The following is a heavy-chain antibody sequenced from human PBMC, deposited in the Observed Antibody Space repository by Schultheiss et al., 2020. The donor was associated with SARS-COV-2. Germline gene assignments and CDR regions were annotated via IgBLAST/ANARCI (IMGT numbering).Heavy chain of an antibody. J-gene: IGHJ5*02. CDR1: GYTFTSYG. CDR3: ARAGTGSDRDLLRFDP. Sequence: SVKVSCKASGYTFTSYGISWVRQAPGQGLEWMGRIIPILGIANYAQKFQGRVTITADKSTSTAYMELSSLRSEDTAVYYCARAGTGSDRDLLRFDPWGQGTLVTVSS. V-gene: IGHV1-69*04. CDR2: IIPILGIA. D-gene: IGHD1-1*01.